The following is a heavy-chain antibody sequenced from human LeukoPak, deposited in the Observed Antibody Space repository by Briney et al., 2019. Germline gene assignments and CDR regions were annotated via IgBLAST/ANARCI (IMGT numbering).Heavy chain of an antibody. CDR2: ISPGGASR. V-gene: IGHV3-23*01. CDR3: APCGSYHGGRPVLK. J-gene: IGHJ4*02. Sequence: QSGGPLRLSHSGSGFTFSRYAMNWVRQVEPGGREWVAGISPGGASREHADSATGRYNIYRDNAETTVYLQMKSLRVDDTAKYFGAPCGSYHGGRPVLKWGQGALVTVSS. CDR1: GFTFSRYA. D-gene: IGHD3-16*02.